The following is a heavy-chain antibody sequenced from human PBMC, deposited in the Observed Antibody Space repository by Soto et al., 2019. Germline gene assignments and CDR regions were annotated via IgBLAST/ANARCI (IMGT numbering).Heavy chain of an antibody. D-gene: IGHD5-18*01. Sequence: SETLSLTCTVSGGSISSGDYYWSWIRQPPGKGLEWIGHIYYSGITYYNPSLRSRVTMSVETSKNQFSLKLSSVTAADTAVYYCARTKDTAMANDYWGQGTLVTVSS. CDR3: ARTKDTAMANDY. V-gene: IGHV4-30-4*01. CDR2: IYYSGIT. CDR1: GGSISSGDYY. J-gene: IGHJ4*02.